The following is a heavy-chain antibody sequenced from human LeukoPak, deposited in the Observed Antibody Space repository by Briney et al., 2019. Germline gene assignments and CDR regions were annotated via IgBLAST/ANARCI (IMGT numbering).Heavy chain of an antibody. D-gene: IGHD3-3*01. CDR3: AKDQAGPATFWSGYEGENDY. J-gene: IGHJ4*02. V-gene: IGHV3-48*03. CDR2: ISSSGSTI. Sequence: GGSLRLSCAASGFTFSSYEMNWVRQAPGKGLEWVSYISSSGSTIYYADSVKGRFTISRDNSKNTLYLQMNSLRAEDTAVYYCAKDQAGPATFWSGYEGENDYWGQGTLVTVSS. CDR1: GFTFSSYE.